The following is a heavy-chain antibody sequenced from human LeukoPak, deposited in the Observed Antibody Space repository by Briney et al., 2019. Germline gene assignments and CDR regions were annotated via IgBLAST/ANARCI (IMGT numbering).Heavy chain of an antibody. Sequence: GESLKISCKGSGYSFTSYWIGRVRQMPGKGLEWMGIIYPGDSDTRYSPSFQGQVTISADKSISTAYLQWSSLKASDTAMYYCARIPATDCYGMDVWGQGTTVTVSS. CDR2: IYPGDSDT. J-gene: IGHJ6*02. CDR3: ARIPATDCYGMDV. CDR1: GYSFTSYW. D-gene: IGHD4-17*01. V-gene: IGHV5-51*01.